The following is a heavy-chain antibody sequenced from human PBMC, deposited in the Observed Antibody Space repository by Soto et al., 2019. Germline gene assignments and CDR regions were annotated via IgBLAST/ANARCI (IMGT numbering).Heavy chain of an antibody. Sequence: SQTLSLTCAISGDSVSSNSATWNWIRQSPSRGLEWLGRTYYRSKRHNDYAVSVKSRISINPDTSKNQFSLQLNSVTPEDTAVYYCARGVRDYNYYGMDVWGQGTTVTVSS. D-gene: IGHD3-3*01. CDR3: ARGVRDYNYYGMDV. V-gene: IGHV6-1*01. J-gene: IGHJ6*02. CDR2: TYYRSKRHN. CDR1: GDSVSSNSAT.